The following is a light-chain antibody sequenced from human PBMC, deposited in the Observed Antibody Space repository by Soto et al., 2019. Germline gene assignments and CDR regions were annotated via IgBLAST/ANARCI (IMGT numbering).Light chain of an antibody. CDR2: NNN. CDR1: SSNIGSYS. Sequence: QSVLTQPPSASGTPGQRVTISCSGSSSNIGSYSVNWYQQLPGTAPKLLIYNNNQRPSGVPDRFSGSKSGTSASLTISGLQSEDEAGYYCAAWDDSLNGQVFGGGTKLTVL. CDR3: AAWDDSLNGQV. J-gene: IGLJ2*01. V-gene: IGLV1-44*01.